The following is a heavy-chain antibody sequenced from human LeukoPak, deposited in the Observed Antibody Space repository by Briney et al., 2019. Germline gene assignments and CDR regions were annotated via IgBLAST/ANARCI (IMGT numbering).Heavy chain of an antibody. CDR3: AGSPGDNLEF. V-gene: IGHV4-34*01. J-gene: IGHJ4*02. CDR2: INHSGTT. CDR1: GGSFSRYY. D-gene: IGHD4-17*01. Sequence: MTSETLSLTCAVYGGSFSRYYYNWVRQPPGKGLEWIGEINHSGTTHYNPSLKSRVTISVDTSKNQFSLKVTSVTAADTAVYYCAGSPGDNLEFWGQGTLVTVSS.